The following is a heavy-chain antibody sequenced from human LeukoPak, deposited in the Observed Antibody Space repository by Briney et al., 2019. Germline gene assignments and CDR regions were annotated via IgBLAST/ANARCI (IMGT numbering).Heavy chain of an antibody. D-gene: IGHD2-15*01. V-gene: IGHV3-7*01. CDR1: GFTFSSYW. J-gene: IGHJ4*02. Sequence: GGSLRLSCAASGFTFSSYWMSWVRQAPGKGLEWVANIKQDGSEKYYVDSVKGRFTISRDNAKNSLYLPMNSLRAEDTAVYYCAQGLEGFGGYCSGGSCYFSYWGQGTLVTVSS. CDR2: IKQDGSEK. CDR3: AQGLEGFGGYCSGGSCYFSY.